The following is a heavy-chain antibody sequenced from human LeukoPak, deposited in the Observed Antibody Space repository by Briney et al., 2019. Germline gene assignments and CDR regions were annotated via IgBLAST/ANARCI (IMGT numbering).Heavy chain of an antibody. CDR3: ASHSTGLDY. J-gene: IGHJ4*02. V-gene: IGHV1-8*02. CDR2: MNPNSGNT. CDR1: GYTFTGYY. D-gene: IGHD4-17*01. Sequence: ASVKVSCKASGYTFTGYYMHWVRQAPGQGLEWMGWMNPNSGNTGYAQKFQGRVTMTRNTSISTAYMELSSLRSEDTAVYYCASHSTGLDYWGQGTLVTVSS.